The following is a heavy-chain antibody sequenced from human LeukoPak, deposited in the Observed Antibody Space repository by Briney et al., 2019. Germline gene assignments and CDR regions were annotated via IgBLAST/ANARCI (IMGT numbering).Heavy chain of an antibody. CDR2: IYSGGST. J-gene: IGHJ6*02. Sequence: GGSLRLSCAASGFTVSSNYMSWVRQAPGKGLEWVSVIYSGGSTYYADSVKGRLTISRDNSKNTLYLQMNSLRAEDTAVYYCAREGYCSGGSCYSYYYYGMDVWGQGTTVTVSS. V-gene: IGHV3-66*01. CDR1: GFTVSSNY. CDR3: AREGYCSGGSCYSYYYYGMDV. D-gene: IGHD2-15*01.